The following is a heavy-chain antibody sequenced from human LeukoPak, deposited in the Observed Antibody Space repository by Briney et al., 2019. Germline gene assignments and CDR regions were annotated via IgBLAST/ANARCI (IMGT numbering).Heavy chain of an antibody. CDR2: INPNSGGT. J-gene: IGHJ3*02. CDR1: GYTFTGYY. Sequence: ASVKVSCKASGYTFTGYYMHWVRQAPGQGLEWMGWINPNSGGTNYAQKFQGRVTMTRDTSISTAYMELSRLRSDDTAVYYCARDWGHSDAFDIWGQETMVTVSS. D-gene: IGHD3-16*01. CDR3: ARDWGHSDAFDI. V-gene: IGHV1-2*02.